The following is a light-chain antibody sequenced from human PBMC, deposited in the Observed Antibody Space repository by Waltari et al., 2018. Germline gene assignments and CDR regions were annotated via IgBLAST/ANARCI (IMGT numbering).Light chain of an antibody. V-gene: IGLV1-40*01. CDR1: TSNIGAGHD. J-gene: IGLJ2*01. CDR2: GNN. CDR3: QSFDNMLSGGVV. Sequence: QSVLTQPPSVSGTPGQRVTISCSGSTSNIGAGHDVHWYQHLPGKAPKLLIYGNNKQPSGFPDRFSGSKSGTSAARAITGLQADDEADYFCQSFDNMLSGGVVFGGGTKLAVL.